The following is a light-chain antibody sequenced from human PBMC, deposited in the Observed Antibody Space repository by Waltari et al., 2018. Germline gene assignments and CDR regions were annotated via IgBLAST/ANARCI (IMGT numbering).Light chain of an antibody. Sequence: EILLTQSPGTLSLSPGETATLSRRASQNVDNNYVAWYQQKPGQPPKLLIYGASGRGSGIPDRFSGSGSGTDFTLTISRLEPEDFVVYHCQQYGTLPVTFGQGTRLEIK. CDR2: GAS. V-gene: IGKV3-20*01. J-gene: IGKJ5*01. CDR3: QQYGTLPVT. CDR1: QNVDNNY.